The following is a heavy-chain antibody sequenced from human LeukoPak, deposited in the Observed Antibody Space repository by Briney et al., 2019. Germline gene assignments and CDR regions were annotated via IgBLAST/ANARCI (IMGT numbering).Heavy chain of an antibody. D-gene: IGHD6-6*01. CDR1: GFTFSSYG. J-gene: IGHJ4*02. CDR2: ISYDGSNK. Sequence: GGSLRLSCAASGFTFSSYGMHWVRQAPGKGLQWVAVISYDGSNKYYADSVKGRFTISRDNSKNTLYLQMDSLRAEDTAVYYCAKDRWAARPSGYLMTYYFDYWGQGTLVTVSS. CDR3: AKDRWAARPSGYLMTYYFDY. V-gene: IGHV3-30*18.